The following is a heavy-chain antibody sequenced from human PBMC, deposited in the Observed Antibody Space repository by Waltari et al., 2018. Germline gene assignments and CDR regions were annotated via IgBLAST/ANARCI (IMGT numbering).Heavy chain of an antibody. CDR2: LSHRGST. J-gene: IGHJ5*02. Sequence: QVQLQESGPGLVKPSETLSLTCAVSGYSLRSNSYWGWIRQPPGQGLEWIGSLSHRGSTYYNPSLKSRVTISLDTSKNQFSLKINSVTAADTAVYYCARDTRQLLLGWFDPWGQGTLVTVSS. D-gene: IGHD2-2*01. V-gene: IGHV4-38-2*02. CDR3: ARDTRQLLLGWFDP. CDR1: GYSLRSNSY.